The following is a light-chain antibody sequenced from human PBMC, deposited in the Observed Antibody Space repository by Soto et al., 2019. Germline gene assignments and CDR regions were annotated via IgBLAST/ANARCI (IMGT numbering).Light chain of an antibody. J-gene: IGKJ1*01. CDR1: QSTRNW. Sequence: DIQMTQSPATLSASVGARVTITCRASQSTRNWLAWYQQTPGKAPKLLVSKASSLESGVPSRFSASGSGTEFTLTISSLQPDDFATYYCQQYNSYPWTFGQGTKVEIK. CDR2: KAS. CDR3: QQYNSYPWT. V-gene: IGKV1-5*03.